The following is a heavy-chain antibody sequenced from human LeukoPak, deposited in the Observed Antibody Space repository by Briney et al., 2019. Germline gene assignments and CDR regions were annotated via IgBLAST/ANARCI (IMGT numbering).Heavy chain of an antibody. V-gene: IGHV4-39*01. J-gene: IGHJ4*02. CDR1: GGSISSSNYY. CDR3: TRRASGGPIDY. D-gene: IGHD3-3*01. Sequence: SETLSLTCTVSGGSISSSNYYWGWIRQPPGKGLEWIGSIYYSGTTYSNPSLKSRVIISVYTSKTQFSLKLSSVSAADTAVYYCTRRASGGPIDYWGQGTLVTVSS. CDR2: IYYSGTT.